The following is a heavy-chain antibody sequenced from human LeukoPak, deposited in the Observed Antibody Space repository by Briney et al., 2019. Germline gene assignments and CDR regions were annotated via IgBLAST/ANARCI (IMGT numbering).Heavy chain of an antibody. J-gene: IGHJ4*02. D-gene: IGHD3-9*01. V-gene: IGHV3-48*03. Sequence: GGSLRLSCAASGFTFSSYEMNWVRQAPGKGLEWVSHISSSGSTIYYADSVKGRFTISRDNAKNSLYLQMNSLRAEDTAVYYCARVRGRDILTGYDYWGQGTLVTVSS. CDR2: ISSSGSTI. CDR3: ARVRGRDILTGYDY. CDR1: GFTFSSYE.